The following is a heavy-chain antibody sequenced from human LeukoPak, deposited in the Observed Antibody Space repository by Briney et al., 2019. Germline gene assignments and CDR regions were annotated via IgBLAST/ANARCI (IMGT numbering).Heavy chain of an antibody. V-gene: IGHV4-34*01. CDR2: INHSGST. D-gene: IGHD4-17*01. CDR1: GGSLSGYY. Sequence: SETLSLTCAVYGGSLSGYYWSWIRQPPGKGLEWIGEINHSGSTNYNPSLKSRVTISVDTSKNQFSLKLSSVTAADTAVYYCARAKNDYGDRGLDYWGQGTLVTVSS. J-gene: IGHJ4*02. CDR3: ARAKNDYGDRGLDY.